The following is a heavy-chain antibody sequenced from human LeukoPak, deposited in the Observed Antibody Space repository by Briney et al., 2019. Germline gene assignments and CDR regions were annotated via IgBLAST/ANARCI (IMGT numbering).Heavy chain of an antibody. CDR1: GFTFSSYS. Sequence: GGSLRLSRAASGFTFSSYSMNWVRQAPGKGLEWVSSISSSSSYIYYADSVKGRFTISRDNAKNSLYLQMNSLRTEDTAVYYCARDAMVRGVINYYGMDVWGKGTTVTVSS. J-gene: IGHJ6*04. V-gene: IGHV3-21*01. D-gene: IGHD3-10*01. CDR3: ARDAMVRGVINYYGMDV. CDR2: ISSSSSYI.